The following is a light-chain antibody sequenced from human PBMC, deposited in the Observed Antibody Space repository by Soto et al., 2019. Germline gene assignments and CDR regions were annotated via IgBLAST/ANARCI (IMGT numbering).Light chain of an antibody. CDR1: SSDVGGYNY. CDR3: NSYTSSTTLV. CDR2: EVS. V-gene: IGLV2-14*01. Sequence: QSVLTQPASVSGSPGQSITISCTGTSSDVGGYNYVSWYQQHPGKAPKLLIYEVSNRPSGVSNRFTASKSGNTASLTISGLQAEDEADYYCNSYTSSTTLVFGGGTMLTVL. J-gene: IGLJ2*01.